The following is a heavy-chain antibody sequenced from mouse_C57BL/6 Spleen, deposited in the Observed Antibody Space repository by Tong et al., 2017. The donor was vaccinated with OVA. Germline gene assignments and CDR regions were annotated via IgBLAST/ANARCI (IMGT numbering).Heavy chain of an antibody. V-gene: IGHV1-9*01. CDR3: ARKDSNYSWFAY. D-gene: IGHD2-5*01. CDR1: GYTFTGYW. Sequence: VQLQESGAELMKPGASVKLSCKATGYTFTGYWIEWVKQRPGHGLEWIGEILPGSGSTNYNEKFKGKATFTADTSSSTAYMQFSSLTSEDSAIYYCARKDSNYSWFAYWGQGTLVTVSA. CDR2: ILPGSGST. J-gene: IGHJ3*01.